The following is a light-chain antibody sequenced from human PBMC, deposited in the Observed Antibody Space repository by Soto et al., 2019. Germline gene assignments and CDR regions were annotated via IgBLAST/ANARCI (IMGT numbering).Light chain of an antibody. CDR1: QSVSNSY. V-gene: IGKV3D-20*01. CDR3: QHYGSSPPYT. CDR2: DAS. J-gene: IGKJ2*01. Sequence: EIVLTQSPATLSLSPGERATLSCGASQSVSNSYLAWYQQKPGLAPRLLIYDASSRATGIPDRFSGSGSGTDFTLTISRLEPEDFAVYYCQHYGSSPPYTFGQGTNLEIK.